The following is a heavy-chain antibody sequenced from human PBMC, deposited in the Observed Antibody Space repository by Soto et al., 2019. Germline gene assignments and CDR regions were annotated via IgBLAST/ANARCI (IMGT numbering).Heavy chain of an antibody. Sequence: PSETLSLTCTVSGGSISSGDYYWSWIRQHPGKGLEWIGYIAYNGVTIYNPSLSSRLTIALDKSANQFSLRLTSVTAADTAVYYCARDAYSFTSETKLGAYDLWGQGTMVTVSS. D-gene: IGHD2-21*01. V-gene: IGHV4-61*08. J-gene: IGHJ3*01. CDR3: ARDAYSFTSETKLGAYDL. CDR2: IAYNGVT. CDR1: GGSISSGDYY.